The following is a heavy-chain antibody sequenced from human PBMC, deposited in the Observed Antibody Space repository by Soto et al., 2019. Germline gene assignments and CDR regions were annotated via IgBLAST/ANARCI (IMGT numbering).Heavy chain of an antibody. CDR2: IWYDGSNK. Sequence: VGSLRLSCAASGFTFSSYGMHWVRQAPGKGLEWVAVIWYDGSNKYYADSVKGRFTISRDNSKNTLYLQMNSLRAEDTAVYYCARENYYYYYYMDVWGKGTTVTVSS. J-gene: IGHJ6*03. CDR3: ARENYYYYYYMDV. CDR1: GFTFSSYG. V-gene: IGHV3-33*01.